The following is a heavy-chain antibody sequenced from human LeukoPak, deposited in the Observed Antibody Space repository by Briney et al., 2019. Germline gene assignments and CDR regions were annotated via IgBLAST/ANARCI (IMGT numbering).Heavy chain of an antibody. J-gene: IGHJ4*02. CDR1: GFTFSSFA. V-gene: IGHV3-48*03. CDR3: VRDPDALDY. CDR2: IRRSGSPR. Sequence: QPGGSLRLACAASGFTFSSFAMSWVRQAPGKGLEWVSYIRRSGSPRYYADSVKGRFTISRDDAKNSLYLQMDNLRREDTAVYYCVRDPDALDYWGQGTLVTVSP.